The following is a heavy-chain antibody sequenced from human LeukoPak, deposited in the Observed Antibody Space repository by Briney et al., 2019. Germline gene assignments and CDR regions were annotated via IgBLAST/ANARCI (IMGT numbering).Heavy chain of an antibody. Sequence: GGSLRLSCAASGFTFSSYAMHWVRQAPGKGLEYVSAISSNGGSTYYANSVKGRFTISRDNSKNTLYLQMGSLRAEDMAVYYCAREGLSFRNPGGGYNWFDPWGQGTLVTVSS. CDR3: AREGLSFRNPGGGYNWFDP. D-gene: IGHD1-14*01. CDR1: GFTFSSYA. V-gene: IGHV3-64*01. J-gene: IGHJ5*02. CDR2: ISSNGGST.